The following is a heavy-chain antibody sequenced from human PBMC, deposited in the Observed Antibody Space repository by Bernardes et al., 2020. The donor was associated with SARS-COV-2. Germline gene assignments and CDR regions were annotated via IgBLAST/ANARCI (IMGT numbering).Heavy chain of an antibody. V-gene: IGHV3-21*06. J-gene: IGHJ4*02. CDR1: EFTFSSYS. D-gene: IGHD4-17*01. Sequence: GGSLRLSCVGSEFTFSSYSMNWVRQAPGKGPEWVSSISSGSHYIYYAESMKGRFTISRDDAKDSLFLQMNSLRADDTAVYYCVRGLSDYGDYVYFDYWGQGTLVTVSS. CDR2: ISSGSHYI. CDR3: VRGLSDYGDYVYFDY.